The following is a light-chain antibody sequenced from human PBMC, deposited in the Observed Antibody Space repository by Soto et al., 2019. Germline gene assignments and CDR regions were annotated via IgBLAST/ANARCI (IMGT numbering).Light chain of an antibody. CDR3: QHLNSYPRALS. V-gene: IGKV1-9*01. CDR2: AAS. CDR1: QGIRSF. J-gene: IGKJ4*01. Sequence: DIHLTQSPSFLSASVGDRVTITCRASQGIRSFLAWYQQKLGKAPKLLIYAASTLENGVPLRFSGSGSGTEFTLTISSLQPEDVATYYCQHLNSYPRALSFGGGTKVDIK.